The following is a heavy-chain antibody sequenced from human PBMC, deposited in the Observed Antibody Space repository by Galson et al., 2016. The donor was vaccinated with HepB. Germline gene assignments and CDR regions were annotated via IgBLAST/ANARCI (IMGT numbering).Heavy chain of an antibody. CDR3: AREGVCSGGRCYAGFDY. V-gene: IGHV1-18*04. CDR1: DYSFTSDG. D-gene: IGHD2-15*01. CDR2: ISPNNGNT. J-gene: IGHJ4*02. Sequence: SVKVSCKASDYSFTSDGISWVRQAPGQGLEWIGWISPNNGNTTYAQKLQDRLTMTTDTSTNTVYMELRSLRSDATAVYYCAREGVCSGGRCYAGFDYWGQGTLVIVSS.